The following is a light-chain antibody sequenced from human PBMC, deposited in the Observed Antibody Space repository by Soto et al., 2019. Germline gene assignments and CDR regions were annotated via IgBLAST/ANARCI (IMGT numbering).Light chain of an antibody. J-gene: IGKJ2*01. CDR2: GAS. CDR1: ESVTSTY. Sequence: EIVLTQSPGTLSLSPGERATLSCRTSESVTSTYLAWYQQKPGRPPRLLIYGASSRATGIPDRFSGSGSGTDFTLTISRLEPEDVAVYYCQLFGSAPRYTFGQGTKLEIK. V-gene: IGKV3-20*01. CDR3: QLFGSAPRYT.